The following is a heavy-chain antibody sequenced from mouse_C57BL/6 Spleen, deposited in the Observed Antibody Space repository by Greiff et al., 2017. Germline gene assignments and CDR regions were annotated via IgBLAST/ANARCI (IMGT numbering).Heavy chain of an antibody. D-gene: IGHD1-1*01. J-gene: IGHJ3*01. Sequence: EVKLMESGGGLVQPGGSLKLSCAASGFTFSDYYMYWVRQTPEKRLEWVAYISNGGGSTYYPDTVKGRFTISRDNAKNTLYLQMSRLKSEDTAMYYCARLDYYGSSSFAYWGQGTLVTVSA. CDR1: GFTFSDYY. CDR3: ARLDYYGSSSFAY. CDR2: ISNGGGST. V-gene: IGHV5-12*01.